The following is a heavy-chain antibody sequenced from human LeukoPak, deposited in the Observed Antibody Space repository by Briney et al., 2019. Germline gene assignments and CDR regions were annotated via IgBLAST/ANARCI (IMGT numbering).Heavy chain of an antibody. D-gene: IGHD6-19*01. Sequence: SETLSLTCTVSGGSISSYYWSWIRQPPGKGLEWIGYIYHSGSTYYNPSLESRVTISLDTSKNQFSLNLTSVTAADTAVYYCAREVAVTGGVDYWGQGTLVTVSS. CDR1: GGSISSYY. CDR3: AREVAVTGGVDY. V-gene: IGHV4-59*12. CDR2: IYHSGST. J-gene: IGHJ4*02.